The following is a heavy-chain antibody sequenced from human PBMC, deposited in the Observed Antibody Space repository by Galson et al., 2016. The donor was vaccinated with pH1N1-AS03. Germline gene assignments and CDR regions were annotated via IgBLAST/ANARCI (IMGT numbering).Heavy chain of an antibody. D-gene: IGHD4-17*01. Sequence: SLRLSCAASGFTFSSYGMHWVRQAPGKGLEWVTFISYDGSNKEYADSVKGRFTISRDNYKNTLYLQMNSLRGEDMAVYHCVRDPGDYGPPYFDYWGQGTLVTVPS. J-gene: IGHJ4*02. CDR2: ISYDGSNK. CDR1: GFTFSSYG. V-gene: IGHV3-30*01. CDR3: VRDPGDYGPPYFDY.